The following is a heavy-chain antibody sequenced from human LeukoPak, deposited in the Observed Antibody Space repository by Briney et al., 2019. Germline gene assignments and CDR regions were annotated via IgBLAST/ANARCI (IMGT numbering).Heavy chain of an antibody. CDR2: INAGNGNT. J-gene: IGHJ5*02. Sequence: GASVKVSCKASGYTFTSYAMHWVRQAPGQRLEWMGWINAGNGNTKYSQEFQGRVTITRDTSASTAYMELSSLRSEDTAVYYCARDRSSGWEGNWFDPWGQGTLVTVSS. CDR1: GYTFTSYA. V-gene: IGHV1-3*01. CDR3: ARDRSSGWEGNWFDP. D-gene: IGHD6-19*01.